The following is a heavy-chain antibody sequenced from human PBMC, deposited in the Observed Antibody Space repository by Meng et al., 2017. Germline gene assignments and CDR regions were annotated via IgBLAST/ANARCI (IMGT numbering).Heavy chain of an antibody. Sequence: GESLKISCAASGFTFSSYSMNWVRQAPGKGLEWVSSISSSSSYIYYAGSVKGRFTISRDNAKNSLYLQMNSLRAEDTAVYYCARSRFRIAAAYDAFDIWGQGTMVTVSS. D-gene: IGHD6-13*01. J-gene: IGHJ3*02. CDR2: ISSSSSYI. V-gene: IGHV3-21*01. CDR3: ARSRFRIAAAYDAFDI. CDR1: GFTFSSYS.